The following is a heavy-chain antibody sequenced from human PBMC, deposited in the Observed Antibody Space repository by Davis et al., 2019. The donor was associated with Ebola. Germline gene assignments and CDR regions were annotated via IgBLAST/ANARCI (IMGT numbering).Heavy chain of an antibody. V-gene: IGHV6-1*01. D-gene: IGHD1-26*01. CDR1: ADSVSSNSVG. CDR2: TFYRSRWYY. Sequence: PSETLSLTCVISADSVSSNSVGWNWIRQSPSRGLEWLAATFYRSRWYYTYAASLTGRITINPDTSKNQFSLQLNSVTPDDTAVYYCARGSSNCFEIWGQGTIVTVSS. CDR3: ARGSSNCFEI. J-gene: IGHJ3*02.